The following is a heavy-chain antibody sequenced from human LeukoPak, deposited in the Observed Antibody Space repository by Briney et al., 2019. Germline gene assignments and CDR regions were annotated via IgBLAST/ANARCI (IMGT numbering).Heavy chain of an antibody. CDR3: ARTHRYGSGRRFFDY. CDR2: INHSGST. Sequence: PSETLSLTCAVYGGSLSGYYWSWIRQPPGKGLEWIGEINHSGSTNYNPSLKSRVTISVDTSKNQFSLKLSSVTAADTAVYYCARTHRYGSGRRFFDYWGQGTLVTVSS. CDR1: GGSLSGYY. D-gene: IGHD3-10*01. J-gene: IGHJ4*02. V-gene: IGHV4-34*01.